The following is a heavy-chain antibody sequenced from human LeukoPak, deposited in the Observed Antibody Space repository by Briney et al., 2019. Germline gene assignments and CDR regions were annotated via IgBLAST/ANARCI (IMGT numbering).Heavy chain of an antibody. V-gene: IGHV3-74*01. Sequence: GGSLRLSSAASGFTFSSYWMHWVRQAPGKGLVWVSRINSDGSSTSYADSVKGRFTISRDNAKNTLYLQMNSLRAEDTAVYYCARVALGGSYYDYWGQGTLVTVSS. J-gene: IGHJ4*02. D-gene: IGHD1-26*01. CDR2: INSDGSST. CDR1: GFTFSSYW. CDR3: ARVALGGSYYDY.